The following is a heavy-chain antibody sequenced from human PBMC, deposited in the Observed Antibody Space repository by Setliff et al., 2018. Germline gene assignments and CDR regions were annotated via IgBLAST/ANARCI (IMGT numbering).Heavy chain of an antibody. D-gene: IGHD6-13*01. CDR1: GYTFTGYY. Sequence: ASVKVSCKASGYTFTGYYMHWVRQAPGQGLEWMGRINPNSGGTNYAQKFQGRVTMTRDTSISTAYMELSRLRSDDTAVYYCARRGMSSSWFQGYFDYWGQGTQVTVSS. CDR2: INPNSGGT. CDR3: ARRGMSSSWFQGYFDY. J-gene: IGHJ4*02. V-gene: IGHV1-2*06.